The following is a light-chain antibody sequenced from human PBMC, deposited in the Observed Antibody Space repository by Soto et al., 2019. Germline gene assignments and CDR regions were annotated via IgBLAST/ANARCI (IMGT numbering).Light chain of an antibody. CDR2: GAS. CDR3: QQYVSPPIT. V-gene: IGKV3-20*01. CDR1: QSVSSY. Sequence: EIVLTQSPGTLSVSPGERATLSCRASQSVSSYLAWYQQKPGQAPSLLIYGASSRATGIPDRFSGSGSGTDFTLTISRLEPEDFAVYYCQQYVSPPITFGQGTRLEIK. J-gene: IGKJ5*01.